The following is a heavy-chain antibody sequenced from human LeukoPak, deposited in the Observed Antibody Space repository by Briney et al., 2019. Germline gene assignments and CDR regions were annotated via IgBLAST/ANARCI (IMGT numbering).Heavy chain of an antibody. V-gene: IGHV1-2*02. CDR3: ASVGPYDSSGYYYWSFDY. CDR1: GYTFTGYY. D-gene: IGHD3-22*01. Sequence: ASVKVSCKAPGYTFTGYYMHWVRQAPGQGLEWMGWINPNSGGTNYAQKFQGRVTMTRDTSISTAYMELSRLRSDDTAVYYCASVGPYDSSGYYYWSFDYWGQGTLVTVSS. J-gene: IGHJ4*02. CDR2: INPNSGGT.